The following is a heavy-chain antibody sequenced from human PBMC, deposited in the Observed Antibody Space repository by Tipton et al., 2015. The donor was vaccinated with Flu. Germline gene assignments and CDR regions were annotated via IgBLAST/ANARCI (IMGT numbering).Heavy chain of an antibody. CDR2: IYHSGVT. J-gene: IGHJ2*01. D-gene: IGHD4-17*01. CDR1: GYSISSGYH. CDR3: ARRGPTVTTSSGWYFEL. Sequence: TLSLTCAVSGYSISSGYHWGWIRQPPGKGLEWIGNIYHSGVTFYSPSLRSRATISVATSKNQFSLDLRSVTAADTAVYYCARRGPTVTTSSGWYFELWGRGARVTVSS. V-gene: IGHV4-38-2*01.